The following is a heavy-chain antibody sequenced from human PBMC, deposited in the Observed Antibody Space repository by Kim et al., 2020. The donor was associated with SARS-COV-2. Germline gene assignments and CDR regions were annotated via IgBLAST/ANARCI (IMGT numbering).Heavy chain of an antibody. Sequence: KSRVTISVDTSKNQFSLKLSSVTAADTAVYYCARFAGSSSPYYYYYYMDVWGKGTTVTVSS. J-gene: IGHJ6*03. D-gene: IGHD6-13*01. CDR3: ARFAGSSSPYYYYYYMDV. V-gene: IGHV4-59*01.